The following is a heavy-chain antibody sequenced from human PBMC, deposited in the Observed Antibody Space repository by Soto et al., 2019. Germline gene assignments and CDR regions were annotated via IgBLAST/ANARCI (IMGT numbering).Heavy chain of an antibody. Sequence: ASVKVPCKASGYTFTGYYMHWVRQAPGQGLEWMGWINPNSGDTNYAQKFHGRVTMTRDTSISTAYMELSRLRSDDTAVYYCARFPLFGDYDSSGYRCYGMDVWGQGTTVTVSS. D-gene: IGHD3-22*01. CDR3: ARFPLFGDYDSSGYRCYGMDV. CDR1: GYTFTGYY. V-gene: IGHV1-2*02. CDR2: INPNSGDT. J-gene: IGHJ6*02.